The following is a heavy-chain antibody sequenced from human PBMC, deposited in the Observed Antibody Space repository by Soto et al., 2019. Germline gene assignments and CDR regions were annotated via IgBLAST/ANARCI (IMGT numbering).Heavy chain of an antibody. D-gene: IGHD4-17*01. CDR1: GYSFTSYW. V-gene: IGHV5-51*01. J-gene: IGHJ6*02. CDR3: ARTTVVTNYYYYGMDV. Sequence: PGESLKISCKGSGYSFTSYWIGWVRQMPGKGLGWMGIIYPGDSDTRYSPSFQGQVTISADKSISTAYLQWSSLKASDTAMYYCARTTVVTNYYYYGMDVWGQGTTVTVSS. CDR2: IYPGDSDT.